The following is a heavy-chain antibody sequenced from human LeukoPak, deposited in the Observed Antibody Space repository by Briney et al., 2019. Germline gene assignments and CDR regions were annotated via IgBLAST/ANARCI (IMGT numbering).Heavy chain of an antibody. CDR1: GLTFSGYA. V-gene: IGHV3-30-3*01. J-gene: IGHJ4*02. CDR3: ARGSPPDY. CDR2: ISYDGSNK. Sequence: GGSLRLSCAASGLTFSGYAMYWVGQAPGKGLEWVAVISYDGSNKYYADSVKGRFTISRDNSKNTLYLQMNSLRTEDTAVYYCARGSPPDYWGQGTLVTVSS.